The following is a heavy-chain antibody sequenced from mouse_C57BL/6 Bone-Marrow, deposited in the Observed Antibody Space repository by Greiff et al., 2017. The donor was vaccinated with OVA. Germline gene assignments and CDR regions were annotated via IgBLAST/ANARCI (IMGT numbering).Heavy chain of an antibody. Sequence: QVQLQQPGAELVKPGASVKLSCKASGYTFTSYWMHWVKQRPGRGLEWIGRIAPNSGGTKYNEKFKSKATLTVDKPSSTAYMQLSSLTSEDSAVYYCARSLRLRVYYFDYWGQGTTLTVSS. D-gene: IGHD2-4*01. CDR3: ARSLRLRVYYFDY. CDR2: IAPNSGGT. CDR1: GYTFTSYW. J-gene: IGHJ2*01. V-gene: IGHV1-72*01.